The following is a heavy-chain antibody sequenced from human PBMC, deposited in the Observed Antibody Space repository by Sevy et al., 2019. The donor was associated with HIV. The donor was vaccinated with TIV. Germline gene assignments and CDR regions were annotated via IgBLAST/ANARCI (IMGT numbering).Heavy chain of an antibody. Sequence: GGSLRLSCAASGFTFSSYWMSWVRQAPGKGLEWVANIKQDGSEKYYVDSVKGRFTISRDNAKNSLYLQINSLRAEDTAVYYCASSLGELSFFYYYYMDVWGKGTTVTVSS. D-gene: IGHD3-16*02. CDR2: IKQDGSEK. CDR3: ASSLGELSFFYYYYMDV. J-gene: IGHJ6*03. V-gene: IGHV3-7*01. CDR1: GFTFSSYW.